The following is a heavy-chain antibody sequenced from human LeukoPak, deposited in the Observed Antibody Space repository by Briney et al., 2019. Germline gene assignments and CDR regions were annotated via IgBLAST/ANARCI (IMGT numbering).Heavy chain of an antibody. CDR1: GFTFSSYG. V-gene: IGHV3-30*18. CDR3: AKAIYDFWSGYYSIDY. J-gene: IGHJ4*02. D-gene: IGHD3-3*01. Sequence: GGSLRLSCTASGFTFSSYGMHWVRQAPGKGLEWVAVISYDGSNKYYADSVKGRFTISRDNSKNTLYLQMNSLRAEDTAVYYCAKAIYDFWSGYYSIDYWGQGTLVTVSS. CDR2: ISYDGSNK.